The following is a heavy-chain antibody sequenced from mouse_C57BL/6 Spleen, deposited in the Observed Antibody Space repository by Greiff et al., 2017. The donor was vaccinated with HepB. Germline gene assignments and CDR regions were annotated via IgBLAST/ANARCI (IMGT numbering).Heavy chain of an antibody. D-gene: IGHD2-4*01. CDR2: INPSNGGT. Sequence: QVQLKQPGTELVKPGASVKLSCKASGYTFTSYWMHWVKQRPGQGLEWIGNINPSNGGTNYNEKFKSKATLTVDKSSSTAYMQLSSLTSEDSAVYYCAREGVYDYDDYAMDYWGQGTSVTVSS. CDR3: AREGVYDYDDYAMDY. CDR1: GYTFTSYW. J-gene: IGHJ4*01. V-gene: IGHV1-53*01.